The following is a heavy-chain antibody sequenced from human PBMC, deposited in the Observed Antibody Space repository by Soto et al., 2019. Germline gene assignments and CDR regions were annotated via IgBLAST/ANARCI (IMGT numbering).Heavy chain of an antibody. CDR3: AWGGSLNWYFDL. V-gene: IGHV3-74*01. Sequence: EVQLVESGGGLVQPGGSLRLSCAASGFTFSSYWMHWVRQAPGKGLVWVSRINSDGSSTSYADSVKGRFTISRDNAKNTLYLQKSNLRAEDTAVYYFAWGGSLNWYFDLWGRGTLVTVS. J-gene: IGHJ2*01. D-gene: IGHD1-26*01. CDR1: GFTFSSYW. CDR2: INSDGSST.